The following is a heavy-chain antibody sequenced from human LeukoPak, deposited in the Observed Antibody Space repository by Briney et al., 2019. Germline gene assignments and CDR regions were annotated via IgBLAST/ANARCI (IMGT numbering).Heavy chain of an antibody. D-gene: IGHD2-21*02. V-gene: IGHV1-24*01. CDR1: GYTLTELS. J-gene: IGHJ4*02. Sequence: ASVKVSCKVSGYTLTELSMRWVRQAPGKGLEWMGGFDPEDGETIYAQKFQGRVTMTEDTSTDTAYMELSSLRSEDTAVYYCATATRCGGDCYIFDYWGQGTLVTVSS. CDR2: FDPEDGET. CDR3: ATATRCGGDCYIFDY.